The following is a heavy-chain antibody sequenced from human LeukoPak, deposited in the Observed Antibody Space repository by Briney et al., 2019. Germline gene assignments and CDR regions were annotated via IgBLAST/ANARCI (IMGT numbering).Heavy chain of an antibody. CDR1: GYSISSGYY. Sequence: SETLSLTCAVSGYSISSGYYWGWIRQPPGKGLEWIGSIYRSGSTYYNPSLKSRVTMSVDSSKNQFSLKLRSVTAADTAVYYCARAIIAVAGVYYFDYWGQGTLVTVSS. V-gene: IGHV4-38-2*01. J-gene: IGHJ4*02. CDR2: IYRSGST. D-gene: IGHD6-19*01. CDR3: ARAIIAVAGVYYFDY.